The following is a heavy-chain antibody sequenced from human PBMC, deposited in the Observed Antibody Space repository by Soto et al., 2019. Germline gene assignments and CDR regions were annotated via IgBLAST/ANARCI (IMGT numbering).Heavy chain of an antibody. J-gene: IGHJ4*02. CDR1: GGSISSYY. Sequence: PSETLSLTCTVSGGSISSYYWSWFRQPPGKGLEWIGYIYYSGSTNYNPSLKSRVTISVDTSKNQFSLKLSSVTAADTAVYYCARLDSSGYYNYGFDYWGQGTLVTVSS. V-gene: IGHV4-59*08. CDR2: IYYSGST. D-gene: IGHD3-22*01. CDR3: ARLDSSGYYNYGFDY.